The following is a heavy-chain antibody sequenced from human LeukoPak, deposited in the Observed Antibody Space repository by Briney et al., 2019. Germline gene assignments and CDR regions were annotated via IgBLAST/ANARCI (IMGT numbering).Heavy chain of an antibody. J-gene: IGHJ6*02. CDR2: ISAYNGNT. CDR1: GYTFTSYG. CDR3: ARVLGLGRVRGAELGPHYYYGMDV. V-gene: IGHV1-18*01. Sequence: ASVKVSCKASGYTFTSYGISWVRQAPGQGLEWMGWISAYNGNTNYAQKLQGRVTMTTDTSTSTAYMELRSLRSDDTAVYYCARVLGLGRVRGAELGPHYYYGMDVWGQGTTVTVSS. D-gene: IGHD3-10*01.